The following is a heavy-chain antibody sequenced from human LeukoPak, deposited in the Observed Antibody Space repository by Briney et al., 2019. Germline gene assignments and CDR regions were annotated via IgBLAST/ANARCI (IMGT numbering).Heavy chain of an antibody. Sequence: GASVKVSCKASVYTFTSYAINWVRQPAGQGLEWVGWVNPNSDNLGYAPKFQGRVTMPQETSISTAYMELRSLTSEDTAVYYCARGVIEGVDVWGQGTTVTVSS. CDR1: VYTFTSYA. V-gene: IGHV1-8*01. CDR2: VNPNSDNL. CDR3: ARGVIEGVDV. J-gene: IGHJ6*02.